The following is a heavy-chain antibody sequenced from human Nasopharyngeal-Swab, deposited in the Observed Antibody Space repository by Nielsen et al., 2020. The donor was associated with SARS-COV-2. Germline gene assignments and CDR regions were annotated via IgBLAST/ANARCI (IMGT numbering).Heavy chain of an antibody. CDR2: IYYSGST. J-gene: IGHJ4*02. Sequence: SETLSFTCTVSGGSISSSSYYWGWIRQPPGKGLEWIGSIYYSGSTYYNPSLKSRVTISVDTSKNQFPLKLSSVTAADTAVYYCARGAPSIAVSYWGQGTLVTVSS. D-gene: IGHD6-19*01. V-gene: IGHV4-39*06. CDR3: ARGAPSIAVSY. CDR1: GGSISSSSYY.